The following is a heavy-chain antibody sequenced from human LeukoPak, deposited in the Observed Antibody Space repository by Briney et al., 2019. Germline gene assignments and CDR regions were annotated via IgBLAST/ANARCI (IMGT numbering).Heavy chain of an antibody. CDR3: ARGSLGSSTSSDCCPLDY. CDR2: IIPIFGTA. D-gene: IGHD2-2*01. CDR1: GGTFSSYA. J-gene: IGHJ4*02. Sequence: SVKVSCKASGGTFSSYAISWVRQAPGQGLEWMGGIIPIFGTANYAQKFQGRVTITTDESTSTAYMELSSLRSEDTAVYYCARGSLGSSTSSDCCPLDYWGQGTLVTVSS. V-gene: IGHV1-69*05.